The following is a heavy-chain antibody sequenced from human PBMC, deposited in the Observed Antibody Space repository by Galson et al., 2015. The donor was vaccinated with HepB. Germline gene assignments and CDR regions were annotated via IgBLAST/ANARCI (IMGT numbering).Heavy chain of an antibody. J-gene: IGHJ4*02. CDR1: GYTFSSYG. D-gene: IGHD1-1*01. Sequence: SVKVSCKASGYTFSSYGISWVRQAPGQGLEWVGRISVYNDNSEYAQKLQGRVTVTTDIFTSTAYMELRSLRSDDTAVYYCAREGGTYSFADYWGQGTLVTVSS. CDR3: AREGGTYSFADY. V-gene: IGHV1-18*01. CDR2: ISVYNDNS.